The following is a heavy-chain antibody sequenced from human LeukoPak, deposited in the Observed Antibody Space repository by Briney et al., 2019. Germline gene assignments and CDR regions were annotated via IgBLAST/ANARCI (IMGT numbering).Heavy chain of an antibody. J-gene: IGHJ6*04. CDR3: ARGPLRSIPVDYYYGMDV. CDR2: ISYDGDDK. CDR1: GFIFSTYA. D-gene: IGHD6-19*01. V-gene: IGHV3-30*04. Sequence: PGRSLRLSCAASGFIFSTYATYWVRQAPGKGLEWVAVISYDGDDKYYADSVKGRFIISRDNSKNTLYLQMSSLRAEDTAVYYCARGPLRSIPVDYYYGMDVWGKGTTVTVSS.